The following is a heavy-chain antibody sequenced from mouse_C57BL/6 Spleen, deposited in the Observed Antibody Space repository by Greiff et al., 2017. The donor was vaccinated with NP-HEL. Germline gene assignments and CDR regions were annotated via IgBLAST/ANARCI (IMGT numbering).Heavy chain of an antibody. CDR1: GFTFSDYG. J-gene: IGHJ3*01. CDR2: ISSGSSTI. Sequence: EVKVVESGGGLVKPGGSLKLSCAASGFTFSDYGMHWVRQAPEKGLEWVAYISSGSSTIYYADTVKGRFTISRDNAKNTLFLQMTSLRSEDTAMYYCARDYGNYVFAYWGQGTLVTVSA. CDR3: ARDYGNYVFAY. V-gene: IGHV5-17*01. D-gene: IGHD2-1*01.